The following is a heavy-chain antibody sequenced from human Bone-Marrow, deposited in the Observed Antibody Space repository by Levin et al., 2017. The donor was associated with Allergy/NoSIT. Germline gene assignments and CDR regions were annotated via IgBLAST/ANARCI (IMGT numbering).Heavy chain of an antibody. J-gene: IGHJ4*02. D-gene: IGHD4-17*01. Sequence: PGGSLRLSCAASGFTLSNYWMHWVRQAPGKGLVWVSRINRDGSVINYADSVKGRFTISRDYAMNTLYLQMNSLTAEDTAVYYCARSNYGDFLWGQGTLVTVSS. CDR1: GFTLSNYW. CDR3: ARSNYGDFL. CDR2: INRDGSVI. V-gene: IGHV3-74*01.